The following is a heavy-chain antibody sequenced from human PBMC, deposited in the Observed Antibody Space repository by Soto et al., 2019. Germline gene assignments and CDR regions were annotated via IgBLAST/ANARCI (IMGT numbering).Heavy chain of an antibody. J-gene: IGHJ5*02. Sequence: ASVKVSCKASGYTFTSYDINWVRQATGQGLEWMGWMNPNSGNTGYAQKFQGRVTMTRNTSISTAYMELSSLRSEDTAVHYCARGLRKLNIAVAGTRGDWFDPWGQGTLVTVS. CDR2: MNPNSGNT. V-gene: IGHV1-8*01. D-gene: IGHD6-19*01. CDR3: ARGLRKLNIAVAGTRGDWFDP. CDR1: GYTFTSYD.